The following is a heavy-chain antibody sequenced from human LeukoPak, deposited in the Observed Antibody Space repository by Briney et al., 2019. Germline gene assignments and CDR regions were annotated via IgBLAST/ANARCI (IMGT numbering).Heavy chain of an antibody. CDR1: GGSVSSHY. J-gene: IGHJ6*03. D-gene: IGHD5-24*01. CDR2: IYYSGST. V-gene: IGHV4-59*02. CDR3: ARVQPDGYNLYYYYYMDV. Sequence: SETLSLTCTVSGGSVSSHYWSWIRQPPGKGLEWIGYIYYSGSTNYNPSLKSRVTISVDTSKNQFSLKLSSVTAADTAVYYCARVQPDGYNLYYYYYMDVWGKGTTVTVSS.